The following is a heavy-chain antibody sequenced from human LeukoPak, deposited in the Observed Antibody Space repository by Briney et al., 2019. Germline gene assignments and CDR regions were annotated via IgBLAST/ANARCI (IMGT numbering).Heavy chain of an antibody. CDR2: ISSSGSTI. Sequence: PGGSLRLSCAASGFSFDDYDMAWLRQAPGKGLEWVSYISSSGSTIYYADSVKGRFTISRDNAKNSLYLQMNSLRAEDTAVYYCAELGITMIGGVWGKGTTVTISS. CDR3: AELGITMIGGV. D-gene: IGHD3-10*02. J-gene: IGHJ6*04. CDR1: GFSFDDYD. V-gene: IGHV3-48*03.